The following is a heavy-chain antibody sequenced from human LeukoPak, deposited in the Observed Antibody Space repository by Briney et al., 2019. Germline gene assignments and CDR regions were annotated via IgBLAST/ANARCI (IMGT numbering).Heavy chain of an antibody. D-gene: IGHD2-15*01. J-gene: IGHJ4*02. V-gene: IGHV3-23*01. CDR2: ISGSGGST. CDR3: AKGLRGYCSGGSCYVGDY. CDR1: GFTFSSYA. Sequence: PGGSLRLSCAASGFTFSSYAMSWVRQAPGKGLEWVSAISGSGGSTYYADSVKGRFTISRDNSKNTLYLQVNSLRAEDTAVYYCAKGLRGYCSGGSCYVGDYWGQGTLVTVSS.